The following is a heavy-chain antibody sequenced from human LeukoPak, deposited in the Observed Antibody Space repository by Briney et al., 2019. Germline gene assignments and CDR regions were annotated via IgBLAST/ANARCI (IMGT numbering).Heavy chain of an antibody. CDR2: ISGSGDST. CDR1: GFTFSNHA. D-gene: IGHD3-10*01. V-gene: IGHV3-23*01. J-gene: IGHJ4*02. CDR3: AKKPYSSGLGEHYFDY. Sequence: GGSLRLSCATSGFTFSNHAMTWVRQAPGMGPEWVSGISGSGDSTYYADSVRGRFTISRDNSKNTLDLQMNSLRAEDTALYYCAKKPYSSGLGEHYFDYWGQGTLVTVSS.